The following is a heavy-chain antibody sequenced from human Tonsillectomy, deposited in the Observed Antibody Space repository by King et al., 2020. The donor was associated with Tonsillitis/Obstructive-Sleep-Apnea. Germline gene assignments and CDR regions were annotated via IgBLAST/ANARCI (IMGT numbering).Heavy chain of an antibody. CDR1: GGSISSGGYY. V-gene: IGHV4-31*03. J-gene: IGHJ6*02. CDR2: IYYSGSN. Sequence: VQLQESGPGLVKPSQTLSLTCTVSGGSISSGGYYWSWIRQHPGKGLEWIGYIYYSGSNYYNPSLKSRVTISVDTSKNQFSLKLSSVTAADTAVYYCAREEDTGYGMDVWGQGTTVTVSS. CDR3: AREEDTGYGMDV. D-gene: IGHD5-18*01.